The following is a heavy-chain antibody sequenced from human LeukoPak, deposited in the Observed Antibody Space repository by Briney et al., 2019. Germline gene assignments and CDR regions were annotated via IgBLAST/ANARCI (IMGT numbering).Heavy chain of an antibody. CDR2: ISAYNGNT. D-gene: IGHD3-10*01. J-gene: IGHJ4*02. CDR3: ARVGLLWKDQDY. V-gene: IGHV1-18*03. CDR1: GYTFMSYG. Sequence: ASVKVFCKASGYTFMSYGISWVRQAPGQGLEWMGWISAYNGNTNYAEKPQGRVTMTTDTSTNTAYMELRSLRSDDMAVYYCARVGLLWKDQDYFGQGTLVTVSS.